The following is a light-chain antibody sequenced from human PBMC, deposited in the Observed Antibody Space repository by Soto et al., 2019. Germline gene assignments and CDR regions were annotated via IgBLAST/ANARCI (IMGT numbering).Light chain of an antibody. V-gene: IGKV1-5*03. CDR2: KAS. CDR3: QQYNSYSGT. CDR1: QSIRSW. J-gene: IGKJ2*02. Sequence: DIQMTQSPSTLSASVGDRVTITCRASQSIRSWLAWYQQKPGKAPKLLIHKASSLESGVPSRFSGSASGTEFTLTISSLQPDDFATYYCQQYNSYSGTFGQGIKVEIK.